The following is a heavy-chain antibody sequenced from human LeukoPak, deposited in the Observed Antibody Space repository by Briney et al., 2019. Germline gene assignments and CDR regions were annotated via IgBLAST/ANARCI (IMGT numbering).Heavy chain of an antibody. D-gene: IGHD1-26*01. J-gene: IGHJ4*02. CDR2: INHSGST. CDR3: ARNHPASGSLDY. V-gene: IGHV4-34*01. CDR1: GGSFSGYY. Sequence: SETLSLTCAVYGGSFSGYYWSWIRQPPGKGLEWIGEINHSGSTNYNPSLKSRVTISVDTPKNQFSLKLSSVTAADTAVYYCARNHPASGSLDYWGQGTLVTVSS.